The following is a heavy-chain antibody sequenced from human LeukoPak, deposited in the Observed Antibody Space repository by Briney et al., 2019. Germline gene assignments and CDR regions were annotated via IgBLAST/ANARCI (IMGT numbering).Heavy chain of an antibody. CDR1: GYTFTSYF. CDR3: ARGGRDYGDFLAGH. J-gene: IGHJ4*02. V-gene: IGHV1-46*01. CDR2: INPSGGST. D-gene: IGHD4-17*01. Sequence: EASVKVSCKASGYTFTSYFMHWVRQAPGQGLGWLGIINPSGGSTTYAQKFQGRVIVSRDTSTSRVYMELYSLRSEDTAVYYCARGGRDYGDFLAGHWGQGTLVTVSS.